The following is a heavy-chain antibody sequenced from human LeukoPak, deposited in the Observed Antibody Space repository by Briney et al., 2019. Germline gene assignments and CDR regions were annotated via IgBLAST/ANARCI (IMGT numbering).Heavy chain of an antibody. Sequence: SETLSLTCTVSGGSISSSSYYWGWIRQPPGKGLEWIGSMYYSGSTYYNPSLKSRVTISVDTSKNQFSLKLSSVTAADTAVYYCASTWPDSSGHYFPPKRDDAFDVWGQGTMVTVSS. CDR3: ASTWPDSSGHYFPPKRDDAFDV. J-gene: IGHJ3*01. D-gene: IGHD3-22*01. V-gene: IGHV4-39*01. CDR2: MYYSGST. CDR1: GGSISSSSYY.